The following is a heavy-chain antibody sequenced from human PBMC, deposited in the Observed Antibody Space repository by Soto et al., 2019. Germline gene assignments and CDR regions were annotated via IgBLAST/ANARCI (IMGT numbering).Heavy chain of an antibody. CDR3: ARALMYYDFWSGYLTADYYYGMDV. J-gene: IGHJ6*02. CDR1: GYTFTSYA. D-gene: IGHD3-3*01. Sequence: QVQLVQSGAEVKKPGASVKVSCKASGYTFTSYAMHWVRQAPGQRLEWMGWINAGNGNTKYSQKFQGRVTITRDTSASTAYMELSSLRSEDTAVYYCARALMYYDFWSGYLTADYYYGMDVWGQGTTVTVSS. CDR2: INAGNGNT. V-gene: IGHV1-3*01.